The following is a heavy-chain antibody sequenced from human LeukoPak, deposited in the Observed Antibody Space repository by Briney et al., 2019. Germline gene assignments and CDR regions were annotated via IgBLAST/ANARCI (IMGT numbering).Heavy chain of an antibody. CDR2: MSYDGSNK. V-gene: IGHV3-30-3*01. Sequence: GGSLRLSCAASGFTFSSYAMHWVRQAPGKGLEWVAVMSYDGSNKYYADSVKGRFTISRDNSKNTLYLQMNSLRAEGTAVYYCARGGGYCSSTSCYGWFDPWGQGTLVTVSS. D-gene: IGHD2-2*01. CDR1: GFTFSSYA. J-gene: IGHJ5*02. CDR3: ARGGGYCSSTSCYGWFDP.